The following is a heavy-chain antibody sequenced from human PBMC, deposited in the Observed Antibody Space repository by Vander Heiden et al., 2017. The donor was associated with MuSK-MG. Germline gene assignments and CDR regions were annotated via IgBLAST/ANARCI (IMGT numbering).Heavy chain of an antibody. V-gene: IGHV1-69*06. CDR2: IIPIFGTA. CDR1: GGTFSSYA. D-gene: IGHD3-10*01. CDR3: ARTLEFEYYYGSGSPGGMDV. J-gene: IGHJ6*02. Sequence: QVQLVQSGAEVKKPGSSVKVSCKASGGTFSSYAISWVRQAPGQGLEWMGGIIPIFGTANYAQKFQGRVTITADKSTSTAYMELSSLRSEDTAVYYCARTLEFEYYYGSGSPGGMDVWGQGTTVTVSS.